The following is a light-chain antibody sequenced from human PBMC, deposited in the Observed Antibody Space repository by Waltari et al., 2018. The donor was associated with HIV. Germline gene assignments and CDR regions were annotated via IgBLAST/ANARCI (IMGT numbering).Light chain of an antibody. J-gene: IGLJ2*01. Sequence: QSALTQPASMSGSPGQSITISCMGRSTDADLYNSVSWYQHYPGKAPKLILYEVKNRPSGVSSRFSGSKSGNTASLTISGLQPEDEAHYYCSSYTSSSTLDVIFGGGTKLTVL. V-gene: IGLV2-14*01. CDR3: SSYTSSSTLDVI. CDR2: EVK. CDR1: STDADLYNS.